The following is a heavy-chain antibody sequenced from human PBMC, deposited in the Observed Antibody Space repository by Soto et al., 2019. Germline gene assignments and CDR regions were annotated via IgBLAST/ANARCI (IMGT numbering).Heavy chain of an antibody. CDR3: ATADGFGVVTPFFEY. CDR1: GGSISSRSHY. V-gene: IGHV4-39*01. CDR2: SYYRGSP. J-gene: IGHJ4*02. Sequence: QPQLQESGPGLVKPPETLSLTCTVSGGSISSRSHYWGWIRQSPGRHLEWIGSSYYRGSPHYNPSLKTRVTISVDTSKNQVSLKVYSVTAADTAVYYCATADGFGVVTPFFEYWGQGILVTVSS. D-gene: IGHD3-3*01.